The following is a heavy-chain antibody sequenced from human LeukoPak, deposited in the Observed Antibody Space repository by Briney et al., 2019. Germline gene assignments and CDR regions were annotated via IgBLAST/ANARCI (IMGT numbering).Heavy chain of an antibody. CDR1: GFTFNNHG. J-gene: IGHJ4*02. D-gene: IGHD2-21*01. Sequence: GGSLRLSCAASGFTFNNHGMHWVRQAPGKGLEWVAVISYDGRNKYYADSVKGRFTISRDNSKNTLYLHMNSLRAEDTAVYYCAKDGILWSSRPGYFDYWGQGTLVTVSS. V-gene: IGHV3-30*18. CDR2: ISYDGRNK. CDR3: AKDGILWSSRPGYFDY.